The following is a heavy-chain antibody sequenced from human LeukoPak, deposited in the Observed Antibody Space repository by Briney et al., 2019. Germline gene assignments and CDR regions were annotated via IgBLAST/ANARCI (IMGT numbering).Heavy chain of an antibody. CDR2: IYPGDSET. Sequence: GESLKISCNGSGYSFTSHWIGWVRQMPGKGLVWMGIIYPGDSETRYSPSFQGQVTISADKSISTAYLQWSSLKASDTAMYYCARRYYYDSSGYYLAHDAFDIWGQGTMVNVSS. D-gene: IGHD3-22*01. CDR3: ARRYYYDSSGYYLAHDAFDI. CDR1: GYSFTSHW. V-gene: IGHV5-51*01. J-gene: IGHJ3*02.